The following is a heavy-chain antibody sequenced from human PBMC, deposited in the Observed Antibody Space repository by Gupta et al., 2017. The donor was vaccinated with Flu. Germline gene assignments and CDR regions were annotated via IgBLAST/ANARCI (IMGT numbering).Heavy chain of an antibody. Sequence: QVQLVQSGGGVVLPGSSLRLSCAASGFIFSDYGMHWVRQVPGEGREWVAINDEDGSNQRDADSVRGRITNSKNNSENTLILQMDSLRRDDTAVYYCAKGGRHNWNFDGDYWGQGTPVTVSS. J-gene: IGHJ4*02. CDR3: AKGGRHNWNFDGDY. V-gene: IGHV3-30*18. CDR1: GFIFSDYG. D-gene: IGHD1-7*01. CDR2: NDEDGSNQ.